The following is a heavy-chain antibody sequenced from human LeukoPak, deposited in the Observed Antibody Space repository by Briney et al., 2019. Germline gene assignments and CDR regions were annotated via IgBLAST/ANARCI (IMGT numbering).Heavy chain of an antibody. J-gene: IGHJ5*02. CDR3: ARGGNYWPQWWFDP. CDR2: VDHTGST. V-gene: IGHV4-59*01. D-gene: IGHD1-26*01. CDR1: DDSITMYY. Sequence: SETLSLTCTVSDDSITMYYWTWIRQPPGRGLEWIGYVDHTGSTKFNPSLNGRVSISRDTSNNFFSLRLRSVTAADTAVYYCARGGNYWPQWWFDPWGRGTLVSVSS.